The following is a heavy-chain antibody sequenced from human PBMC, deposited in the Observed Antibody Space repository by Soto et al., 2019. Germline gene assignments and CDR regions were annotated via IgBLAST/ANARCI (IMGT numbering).Heavy chain of an antibody. CDR2: ISSSSSYI. Sequence: EVQLVESGGGLVKPGGSLRLSCAASGFTFSSYSMNWVRRAPGKGLEWVSSISSSSSYIYYADSVKGRFTISRDNAKNSLYLQMNSLRAEDTAVYYCARDNMRGSYRYYYYGMDVWGQGTTVTVSS. V-gene: IGHV3-21*01. D-gene: IGHD1-26*01. CDR3: ARDNMRGSYRYYYYGMDV. CDR1: GFTFSSYS. J-gene: IGHJ6*02.